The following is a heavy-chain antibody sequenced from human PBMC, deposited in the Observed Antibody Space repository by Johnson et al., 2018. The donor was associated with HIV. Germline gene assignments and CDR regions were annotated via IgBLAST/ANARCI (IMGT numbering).Heavy chain of an antibody. D-gene: IGHD6-19*01. V-gene: IGHV3-30-3*01. CDR1: GFTFSSYA. CDR3: ARGEQWLGPDSEDAFDI. CDR2: ISYDGSNK. J-gene: IGHJ3*02. Sequence: QVQLVESGGGVVQPGRSLRLSCAASGFTFSSYAMHWVHQAPGKGLEWVAVISYDGSNKYYADSVKGRFTISRDNSKNTLYLQMNSLRAEDTAVYYCARGEQWLGPDSEDAFDIWGQGTMVTVSS.